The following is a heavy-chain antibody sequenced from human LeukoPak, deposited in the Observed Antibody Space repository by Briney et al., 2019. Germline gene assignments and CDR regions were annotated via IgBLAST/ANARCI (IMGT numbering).Heavy chain of an antibody. D-gene: IGHD2-2*01. Sequence: PSETLSLTCTVSNYSITNNYYWGWIRQPPGKGLEWIGEINHSGSTNYNPSLKSRVTISVDTSKNQFSLKLSSVTAADTAVYYCARKSIRYCSSTSCPNWFDPWGQGTLVTVSS. CDR2: INHSGST. V-gene: IGHV4-38-2*02. CDR1: NYSITNNYY. CDR3: ARKSIRYCSSTSCPNWFDP. J-gene: IGHJ5*02.